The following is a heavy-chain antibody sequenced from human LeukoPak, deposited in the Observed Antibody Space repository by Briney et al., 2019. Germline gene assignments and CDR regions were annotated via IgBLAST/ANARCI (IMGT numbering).Heavy chain of an antibody. J-gene: IGHJ5*02. D-gene: IGHD3-10*01. CDR3: ARDEDHYYGSGTLDP. V-gene: IGHV4-61*02. Sequence: TTSETLSLTCTVSGGSISSGSYYWSWIRQPAGKGLEWIGRIYTSGSTNYNPSLKSRVTISADTSKNQFSLKLSSVTAADTAVYYCARDEDHYYGSGTLDPWGQGTLVTVSS. CDR1: GGSISSGSYY. CDR2: IYTSGST.